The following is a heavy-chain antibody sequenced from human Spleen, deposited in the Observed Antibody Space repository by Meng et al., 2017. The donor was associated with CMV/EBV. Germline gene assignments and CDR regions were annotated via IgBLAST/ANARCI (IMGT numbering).Heavy chain of an antibody. Sequence: SQTLSLTCAVYGGSFNGYYWTWIRQSPGKGLEWIGEINHSGRPDYNPSLKSRVTISGDTSKNQFSLELSSVTAADTAVYYCARVGPLFPLYYYGMDVWGQGTTVTVSS. CDR3: ARVGPLFPLYYYGMDV. J-gene: IGHJ6*02. CDR2: INHSGRP. CDR1: GGSFNGYY. V-gene: IGHV4-34*01. D-gene: IGHD2-21*01.